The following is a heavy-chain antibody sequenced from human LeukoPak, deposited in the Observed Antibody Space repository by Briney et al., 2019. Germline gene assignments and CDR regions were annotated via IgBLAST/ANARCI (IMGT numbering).Heavy chain of an antibody. J-gene: IGHJ4*02. CDR3: AKRRFAVACPSVDHSFDY. V-gene: IGHV3-23*01. D-gene: IGHD6-19*01. CDR2: ISGSGGST. Sequence: GGSLRLSCAASGFTFSSYAMSWVRQAPGKGLEWVSAISGSGGSTYYADSVKGRFTISRDNSKNTLYLQMNSLRAEDTAAYYCAKRRFAVACPSVDHSFDYWGQGTLVTVSS. CDR1: GFTFSSYA.